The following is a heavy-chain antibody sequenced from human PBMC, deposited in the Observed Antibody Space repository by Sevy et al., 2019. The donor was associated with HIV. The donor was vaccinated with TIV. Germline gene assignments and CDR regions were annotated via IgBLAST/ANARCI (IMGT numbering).Heavy chain of an antibody. Sequence: ASVKVSCKASGGTFSSYAISWVRQAPGQGLEWTGGIIPIFGTANYAQKFQGRVTITADESTSTAYMELSSLRSEDTAVYYCARVPHYSGYELYFDYWGQGTLVTVSS. CDR2: IIPIFGTA. CDR3: ARVPHYSGYELYFDY. D-gene: IGHD5-12*01. J-gene: IGHJ4*02. CDR1: GGTFSSYA. V-gene: IGHV1-69*13.